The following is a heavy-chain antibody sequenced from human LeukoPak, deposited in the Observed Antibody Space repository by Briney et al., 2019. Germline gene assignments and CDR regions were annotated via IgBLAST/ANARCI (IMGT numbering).Heavy chain of an antibody. V-gene: IGHV4-34*01. Sequence: SETLSLTCAVYGGSFSDYYWSWIRQPPGKGLEWIGEINHSGSTNYSPSLQSRVTISVDTSKNQFSLKLSSVTAADTAVYYCARGVYCSGGNCYLPLDSWGQGTLVTVSS. CDR1: GGSFSDYY. J-gene: IGHJ4*02. CDR3: ARGVYCSGGNCYLPLDS. D-gene: IGHD2-15*01. CDR2: INHSGST.